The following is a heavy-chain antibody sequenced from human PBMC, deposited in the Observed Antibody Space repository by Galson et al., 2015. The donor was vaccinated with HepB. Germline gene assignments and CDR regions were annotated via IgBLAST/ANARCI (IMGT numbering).Heavy chain of an antibody. J-gene: IGHJ4*02. CDR2: IDPSDSDT. Sequence: QSGAEVKEPGESLTISCKGSGYTFTNYWITWVRQMPGKGLESMGRIDPSDSDTYYSPSFQGHVTISVDKSINTAYLQWSSLKASDTAIYYCARRGILLAPSNHFDYWGQGTPVTVSS. D-gene: IGHD3-16*01. CDR1: GYTFTNYW. V-gene: IGHV5-10-1*01. CDR3: ARRGILLAPSNHFDY.